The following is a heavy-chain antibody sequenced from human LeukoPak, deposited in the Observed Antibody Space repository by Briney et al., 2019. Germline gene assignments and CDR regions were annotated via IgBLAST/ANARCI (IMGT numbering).Heavy chain of an antibody. Sequence: PSETLSLTCTVSGVSISSSNSYWGWIRQPPGKGLEWIGGIYYSGNTYYNASLKSQVSISMDTSKNQFSLRLTSVTAADTAVYYCARQTGSGLFILPGGQGTLVTVSS. J-gene: IGHJ4*02. CDR1: GVSISSSNSY. V-gene: IGHV4-39*01. D-gene: IGHD3/OR15-3a*01. CDR2: IYYSGNT. CDR3: ARQTGSGLFILP.